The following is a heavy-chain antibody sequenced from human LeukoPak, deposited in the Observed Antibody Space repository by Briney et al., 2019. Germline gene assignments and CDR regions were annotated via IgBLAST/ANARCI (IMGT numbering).Heavy chain of an antibody. CDR3: ARSRNHRRLWSGEPDYYYYYMDV. CDR1: GFTFSSYA. CDR2: IPYDGSNK. D-gene: IGHD3-10*01. Sequence: PGGSLRLSCAASGFTFSSYAMHWVRQAPGKGLEWVAVIPYDGSNKYYADSVKGRFTISRDNSKNTLYLQMNSLRAEDTAVYYCARSRNHRRLWSGEPDYYYYYMDVWGKGTTVTVSS. V-gene: IGHV3-30*04. J-gene: IGHJ6*03.